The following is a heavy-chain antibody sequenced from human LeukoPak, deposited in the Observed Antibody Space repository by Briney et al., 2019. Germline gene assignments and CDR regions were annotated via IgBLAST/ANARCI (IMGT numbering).Heavy chain of an antibody. V-gene: IGHV3-30*04. J-gene: IGHJ4*02. CDR2: ISYDGSNK. Sequence: GGSLRLSCAASGFTFSSYAMHWVRQAPGKGLEWVAVISYDGSNKYYADSVKGRFTISRDNSKNTLYQQMNSLRAEDTAVYYCAKDESGSYLDFDYWGQGTLVTVSS. CDR1: GFTFSSYA. CDR3: AKDESGSYLDFDY. D-gene: IGHD1-26*01.